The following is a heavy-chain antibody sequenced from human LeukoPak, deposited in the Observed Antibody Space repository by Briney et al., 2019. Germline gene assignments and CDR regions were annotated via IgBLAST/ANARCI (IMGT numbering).Heavy chain of an antibody. CDR3: AKDSAHRLAVAAYNWFDP. CDR2: ISGSGGST. Sequence: GGSLRLSCAASGFTFSSYAMSWVRQAPGKGLEWVSAISGSGGSTYYADSVKGRFTISRDNSKNTLYLQMNSLRAEDTAVYYCAKDSAHRLAVAAYNWFDPWGQGTLVTVSS. CDR1: GFTFSSYA. J-gene: IGHJ5*02. V-gene: IGHV3-23*01. D-gene: IGHD6-19*01.